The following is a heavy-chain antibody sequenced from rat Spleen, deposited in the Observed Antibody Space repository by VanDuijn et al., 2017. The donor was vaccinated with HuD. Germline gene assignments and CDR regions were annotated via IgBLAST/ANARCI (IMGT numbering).Heavy chain of an antibody. CDR1: GFTFDDYG. V-gene: IGHV5-36*01. CDR3: TRYYEGYVMDV. CDR2: INWGGSST. J-gene: IGHJ3*01. D-gene: IGHD1-12*03. Sequence: EVKLVESGGGLVQPGRSLKLSCAASGFTFDDYGMAWVRQAPKNGLEWVASINWGGSSTYYPDNVKGRFTISRDNAKNALYLQMNNLRSEDTAIYYCTRYYEGYVMDVWGQGTLVTVSS.